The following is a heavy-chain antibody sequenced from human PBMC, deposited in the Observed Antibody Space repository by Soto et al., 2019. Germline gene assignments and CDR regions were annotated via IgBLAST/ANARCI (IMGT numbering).Heavy chain of an antibody. J-gene: IGHJ6*03. Sequence: QVQLVQSGAEVKKPGSSVRVSCKASGDIFSNYTISWVRQAPGQGLEWMGRIIPILDVANYQLRFQGRGTITADKSTSTVYMGLSSLRSEDTAIYYCARVKTDSGSYEGDYYMDVWGKGTTVTVSS. CDR2: IIPILDVA. D-gene: IGHD3-10*01. V-gene: IGHV1-69*02. CDR1: GDIFSNYT. CDR3: ARVKTDSGSYEGDYYMDV.